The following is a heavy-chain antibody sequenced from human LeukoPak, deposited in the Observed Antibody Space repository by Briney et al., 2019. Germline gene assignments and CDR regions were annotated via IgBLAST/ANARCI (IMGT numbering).Heavy chain of an antibody. CDR2: INDGGSST. V-gene: IGHV3-74*01. D-gene: IGHD6-13*01. Sequence: QPGGSLRLSCAAPGFTFSSYWMHWVRQAPGKGLVWVSRINDGGSSTSYADSVKGRFTISRDNAKNTLYLQMNSLRAEDTAVYCCARGYYPGIAAAGTLYYWGQGTLVTVSS. J-gene: IGHJ4*02. CDR1: GFTFSSYW. CDR3: ARGYYPGIAAAGTLYY.